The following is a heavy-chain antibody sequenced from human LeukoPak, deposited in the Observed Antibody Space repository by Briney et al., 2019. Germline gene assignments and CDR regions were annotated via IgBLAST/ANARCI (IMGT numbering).Heavy chain of an antibody. V-gene: IGHV3-48*02. J-gene: IGHJ4*02. CDR2: ISDSSSTK. CDR3: ARATYTTTVTLDY. Sequence: GGSLRLSCAASGFTFSSYSMNWVRQAPGKGLEWVSYISDSSSTKYYADSVKGRFTISRDNAKNSLCLQMTSLRDEDTAVYYCARATYTTTVTLDYWGQGTLVTVSS. CDR1: GFTFSSYS. D-gene: IGHD4-17*01.